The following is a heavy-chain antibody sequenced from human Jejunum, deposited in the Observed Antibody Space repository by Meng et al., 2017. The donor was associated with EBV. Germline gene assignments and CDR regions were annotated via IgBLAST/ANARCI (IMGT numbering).Heavy chain of an antibody. Sequence: AKGKKPGSSGYVSWKASGGTLRSYVINWVRQAPGQGLEWMGGIIPIFGRTNYALEFQDRVTITADKFTSTVYMEMSSLKSEDTAVYYCARDQGRDYDSSTYYTHWGRGTLVTVSS. CDR1: GGTLRSYV. CDR2: IIPIFGRT. CDR3: ARDQGRDYDSSTYYTH. V-gene: IGHV1-69*06. J-gene: IGHJ4*02. D-gene: IGHD3-22*01.